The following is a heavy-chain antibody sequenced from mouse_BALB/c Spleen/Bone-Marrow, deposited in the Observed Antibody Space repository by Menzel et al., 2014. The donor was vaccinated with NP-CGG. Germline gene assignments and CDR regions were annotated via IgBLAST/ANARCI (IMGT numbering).Heavy chain of an antibody. CDR1: GYAFTNYW. D-gene: IGHD1-2*01. Sequence: QVQLQQSGAELVRPGTSVKRSCKASGYAFTNYWLDWVKPSPGHGLEWIGDIYPGSGNTYFNEKFKGKATLTADKSSSTAYMQLSSLTSEDSAVYFCARPQFISGRYYAMDYWGQGTSVTVSS. V-gene: IGHV1-63*01. CDR2: IYPGSGNT. CDR3: ARPQFISGRYYAMDY. J-gene: IGHJ4*01.